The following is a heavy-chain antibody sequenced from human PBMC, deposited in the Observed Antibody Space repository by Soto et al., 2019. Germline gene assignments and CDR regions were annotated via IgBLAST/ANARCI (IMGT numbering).Heavy chain of an antibody. Sequence: GSLILSCTVSADSEFSFTDQYMACVRQAPGKGLECVGRSKNRVNNFRTAYAASVQGRSTISRAESTNTVYLQMNSLKTDDTAVYCCYRVESSGKSCDYWGPGTLVTVSS. J-gene: IGHJ4*02. V-gene: IGHV3-72*01. CDR1: EFSFTDQY. D-gene: IGHD2-15*01. CDR2: SKNRVNNFRT. CDR3: YRVESSGKSCDY.